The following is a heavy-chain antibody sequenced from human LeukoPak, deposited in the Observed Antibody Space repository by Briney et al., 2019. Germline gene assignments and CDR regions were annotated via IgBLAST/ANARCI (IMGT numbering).Heavy chain of an antibody. D-gene: IGHD4-23*01. V-gene: IGHV4-34*01. J-gene: IGHJ1*01. Sequence: SETLSLTCAVYGGSFSGYYWSWIRQPPGKGLEWIGEINHSGSTNYNPSLKSRVTISVDTSKNQFSLKLSSVTAADTAVYYCARAYGGSYYFQHWGQGTLVTVSS. CDR1: GGSFSGYY. CDR2: INHSGST. CDR3: ARAYGGSYYFQH.